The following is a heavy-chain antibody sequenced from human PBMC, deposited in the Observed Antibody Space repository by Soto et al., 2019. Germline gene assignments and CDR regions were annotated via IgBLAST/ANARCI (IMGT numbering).Heavy chain of an antibody. J-gene: IGHJ6*02. CDR1: GFTFGTYR. V-gene: IGHV3-48*01. CDR3: ATYYGSGSYFPDHYYYGMDV. D-gene: IGHD3-10*01. Sequence: GGSLRLCYAAAGFTFGTYRMHWVRKAPGKGLEWVSYISSDSSNIAYADSVKGRITISRDNAKNSLYLQMNSLRAEDTAVYYCATYYGSGSYFPDHYYYGMDVWGQGTTVTVSS. CDR2: ISSDSSNI.